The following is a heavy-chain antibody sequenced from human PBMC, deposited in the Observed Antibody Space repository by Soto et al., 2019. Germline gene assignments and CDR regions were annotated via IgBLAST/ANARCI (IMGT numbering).Heavy chain of an antibody. CDR1: GGSFSSDY. Sequence: SETLSLTCTVSGGSFSSDYWSWIRQPPGKGLEWIGFIYYSGRTNYNPSLKSRVTISIDTSKNQFSLKLSSVTAADTAVYYCAKSRAGDYDLAGKFXPWGQGTLVTVSS. V-gene: IGHV4-59*01. D-gene: IGHD5-12*01. J-gene: IGHJ5*02. CDR3: AKSRAGDYDLAGKFXP. CDR2: IYYSGRT.